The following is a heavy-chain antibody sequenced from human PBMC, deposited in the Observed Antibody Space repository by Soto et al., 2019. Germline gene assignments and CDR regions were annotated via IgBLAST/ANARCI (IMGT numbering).Heavy chain of an antibody. CDR1: GFTFSSND. D-gene: IGHD3-22*01. Sequence: EVQLVESGGGLIQPGGSLRLSCAASGFTFSSNDMNWVRQAPGKGLEWVSLIYSGGSTYYADSVKFRFTISRDNSKNTLYLQMSSLRAEDTAVYYCATRPLLPGAPWGQGTMVSVSS. J-gene: IGHJ3*01. CDR2: IYSGGST. CDR3: ATRPLLPGAP. V-gene: IGHV3-53*01.